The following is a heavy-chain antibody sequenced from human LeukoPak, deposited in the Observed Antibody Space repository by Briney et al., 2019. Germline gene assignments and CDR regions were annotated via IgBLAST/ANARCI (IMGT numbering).Heavy chain of an antibody. J-gene: IGHJ5*02. CDR1: GGTFSSYA. CDR2: IIPIFGTA. D-gene: IGHD2-2*01. V-gene: IGHV1-69*05. Sequence: ASVKVSCKASGGTFSSYAISWVRQAPGQGLEWMGGIIPIFGTANYAQKLQGRVTITTDESTSTAYMELSSLRSEDTAVYYCARVAGYCSSTSCYNWFDPWGQGTLVTASS. CDR3: ARVAGYCSSTSCYNWFDP.